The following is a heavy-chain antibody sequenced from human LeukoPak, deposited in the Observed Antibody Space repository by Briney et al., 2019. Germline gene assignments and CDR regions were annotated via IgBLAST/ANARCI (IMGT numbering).Heavy chain of an antibody. D-gene: IGHD3-22*01. V-gene: IGHV3-9*01. CDR3: AKGYYDSSGYVDY. CDR1: GFTFDDYA. Sequence: GRSLRLSRAASGFTFDDYAMHWVRQAPGKGLEWVSGISWNSGSIGYADSVKGRFTISRDNAKNSLYLQMNSLRAEDTALYYCAKGYYDSSGYVDYWGQGTLVTVSS. J-gene: IGHJ4*02. CDR2: ISWNSGSI.